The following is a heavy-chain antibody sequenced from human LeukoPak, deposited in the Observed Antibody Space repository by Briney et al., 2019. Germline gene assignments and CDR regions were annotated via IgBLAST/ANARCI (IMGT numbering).Heavy chain of an antibody. J-gene: IGHJ4*02. CDR2: IYYSGST. Sequence: TLSLTCTVSGGSISSGGYYWSWIRQHPGKGLEWIGYIYYSGSTYYNPSLKSRVTISVDTSKNQFSLKLSSVTAADTAVCYCASTYDSSGYYYGIFDYWGQGTLVTVSS. CDR3: ASTYDSSGYYYGIFDY. V-gene: IGHV4-31*03. CDR1: GGSISSGGYY. D-gene: IGHD3-22*01.